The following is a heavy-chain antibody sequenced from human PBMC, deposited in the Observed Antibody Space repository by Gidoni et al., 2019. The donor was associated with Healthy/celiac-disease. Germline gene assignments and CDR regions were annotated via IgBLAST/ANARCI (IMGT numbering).Heavy chain of an antibody. CDR1: GYTFTSYA. D-gene: IGHD5-18*01. J-gene: IGHJ4*02. V-gene: IGHV1-3*01. Sequence: QVQLVQSGAEVKKPGASVKLSCKASGYTFTSYAMHLVRHAPGQRLEWMGWINACNGNTKYSQKFQGRVTSTRDTSASTADMEMSSLRSEETAVYYCARAPWIQLWYIDYWGQGTLVTVSS. CDR3: ARAPWIQLWYIDY. CDR2: INACNGNT.